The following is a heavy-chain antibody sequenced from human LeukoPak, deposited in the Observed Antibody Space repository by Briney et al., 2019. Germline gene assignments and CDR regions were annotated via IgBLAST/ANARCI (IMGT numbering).Heavy chain of an antibody. D-gene: IGHD3-10*01. J-gene: IGHJ6*03. CDR2: INPNSGGT. CDR1: GYTFTGYY. V-gene: IGHV1-2*02. CDR3: ARGSGGSKRSYYMDV. Sequence: ASVKVSCRASGYTFTGYYMHWVRQAPGQGLEWMGWINPNSGGTNYAQKFQGRVTMTRDTSISTAYMELSRLRSDDTAVYYCARGSGGSKRSYYMDVWDKGTTVTVSS.